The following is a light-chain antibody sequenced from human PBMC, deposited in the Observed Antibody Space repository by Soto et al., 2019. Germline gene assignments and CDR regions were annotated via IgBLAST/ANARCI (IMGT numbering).Light chain of an antibody. Sequence: EIVMPQSPATLSLSPGASSTLSGRARQSVSNNYLAWYQQKPGQAPRLLIYGASNRATGIPARFSGSGSGTDFTLTIRSLEPEDLAVYYCQKSSNWPGFTVGTGNKVDIK. V-gene: IGKV3-11*01. CDR1: QSVSNNY. CDR3: QKSSNWPGFT. J-gene: IGKJ3*01. CDR2: GAS.